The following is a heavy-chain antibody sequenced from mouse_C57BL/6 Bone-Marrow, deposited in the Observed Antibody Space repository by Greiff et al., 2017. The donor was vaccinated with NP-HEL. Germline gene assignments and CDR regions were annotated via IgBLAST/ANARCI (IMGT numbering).Heavy chain of an antibody. Sequence: VQLVESGPGLVAPSQSLSITCTVSGFSLTSYAISWVRQPPGKGLEWLGVIWTGGGTNYNSALKSRLSISKDNSKSQVFLKMNSLQTDDTARYYCARSRFGNYGDYFDYWGQGTTRTVSS. CDR1: GFSLTSYA. D-gene: IGHD2-1*01. CDR2: IWTGGGT. V-gene: IGHV2-9-1*01. CDR3: ARSRFGNYGDYFDY. J-gene: IGHJ2*01.